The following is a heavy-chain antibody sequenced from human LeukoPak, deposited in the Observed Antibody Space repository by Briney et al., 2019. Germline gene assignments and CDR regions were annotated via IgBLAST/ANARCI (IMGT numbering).Heavy chain of an antibody. CDR2: IYYSGTT. D-gene: IGHD3-10*01. CDR1: GGSISSSY. J-gene: IGHJ5*02. CDR3: ARGRGTAMSWFDP. Sequence: SETLSLTCTVSGGSISSSYWSWIRQPPGRGLEWIGYIYYSGTTNYNPSLKSRVTISADTSKKKFSLKLNSVTAADTAVYYCARGRGTAMSWFDPWGQGTLVTVSS. V-gene: IGHV4-59*01.